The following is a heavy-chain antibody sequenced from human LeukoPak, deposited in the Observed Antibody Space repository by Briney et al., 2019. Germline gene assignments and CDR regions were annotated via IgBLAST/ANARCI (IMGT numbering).Heavy chain of an antibody. V-gene: IGHV3-30*18. J-gene: IGHJ4*02. CDR3: AKDSSSWYHLDY. CDR1: GFTFSSYG. CDR2: ISYDGSNK. D-gene: IGHD6-13*01. Sequence: GGSLRLSCAASGFTFSSYGMHWVRQAPGKGLEWVAVISYDGSNKYYADSVKGRFTISRDNSKNTLYLQMNSLRAEDTAVYYCAKDSSSWYHLDYWGQGTLVTVSS.